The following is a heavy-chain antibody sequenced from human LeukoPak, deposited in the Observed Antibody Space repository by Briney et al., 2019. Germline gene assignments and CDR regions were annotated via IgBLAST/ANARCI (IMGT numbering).Heavy chain of an antibody. CDR1: GGSISSYY. J-gene: IGHJ4*02. Sequence: NPSETLSLTCTVSGGSISSYYWSWIRQPPGKGLEWIGYIYYSGSTNYNPSLKSRVTISVDTSKNQFSLKLSSVTAADTAVYYCARGIYDSSGYPITPYFYYFDYWGQGTLVTVSS. V-gene: IGHV4-59*01. D-gene: IGHD3-22*01. CDR3: ARGIYDSSGYPITPYFYYFDY. CDR2: IYYSGST.